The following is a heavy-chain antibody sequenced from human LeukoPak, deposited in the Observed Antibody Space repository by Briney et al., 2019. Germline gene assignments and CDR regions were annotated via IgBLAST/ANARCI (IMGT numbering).Heavy chain of an antibody. CDR2: IRSKAYGGTS. D-gene: IGHD3-9*01. CDR3: TRENFNWLFLDY. CDR1: GFTFGGYA. Sequence: GRSLRLSCTASGFTFGGYAMSWFRQAPGKGLEWVGFIRSKAYGGTSEYAASVKGSITISKDDSKSITYLQKNSLKTEETAVYYCTRENFNWLFLDYWGQGTVVTV. J-gene: IGHJ4*02. V-gene: IGHV3-49*03.